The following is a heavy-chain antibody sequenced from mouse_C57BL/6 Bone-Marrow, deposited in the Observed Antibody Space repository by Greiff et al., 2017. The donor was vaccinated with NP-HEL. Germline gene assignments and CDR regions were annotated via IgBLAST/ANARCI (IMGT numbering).Heavy chain of an antibody. CDR1: GYTFTSYW. V-gene: IGHV1-59*01. CDR2: IDPSDSYT. J-gene: IGHJ2*01. CDR3: ASEDYYGSFYFDY. D-gene: IGHD1-1*01. Sequence: QVQLQQPGAELVRPGTSVKLSCKASGYTFTSYWMHWVKQRPGQGLEWIGVIDPSDSYTNYNQKFKGKATLTVDTSSSTAYMQLSSLTSEDSAVYYCASEDYYGSFYFDYWGQGTTLTVSS.